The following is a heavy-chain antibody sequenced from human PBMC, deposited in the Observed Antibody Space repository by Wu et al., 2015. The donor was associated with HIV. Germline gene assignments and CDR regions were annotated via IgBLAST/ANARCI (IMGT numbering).Heavy chain of an antibody. CDR3: ARDVVVVVAAAPITGYYGMDV. J-gene: IGHJ6*02. V-gene: IGHV1-18*01. Sequence: QVQLVQSGAEVKKPGASVKVSCKASGYTFTSYGISWVRQAPGQGLEWMGWISAYNGNTNYAQKLQGRVTMTTDTSTSTAYMELRSLRSDDTAVYYCARDVVVVVAAAPITGYYGMDVWGQGTTVTVSS. CDR2: ISAYNGNT. CDR1: GYTFTSYG. D-gene: IGHD2-15*01.